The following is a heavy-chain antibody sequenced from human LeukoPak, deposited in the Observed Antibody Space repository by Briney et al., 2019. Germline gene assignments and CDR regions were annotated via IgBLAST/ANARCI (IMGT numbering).Heavy chain of an antibody. Sequence: PGGSLRLSCAASGFTFSSYGTHWVRQAPGKGLEWVAFIRDDGSNKYYADSVKGRFTISRDNSKNTLYLQMHSLRAEDTAVYYCAKEQPPLYYYDSSGYYPDYWGQGTLVTVSS. CDR1: GFTFSSYG. J-gene: IGHJ4*02. CDR2: IRDDGSNK. CDR3: AKEQPPLYYYDSSGYYPDY. V-gene: IGHV3-30*02. D-gene: IGHD3-22*01.